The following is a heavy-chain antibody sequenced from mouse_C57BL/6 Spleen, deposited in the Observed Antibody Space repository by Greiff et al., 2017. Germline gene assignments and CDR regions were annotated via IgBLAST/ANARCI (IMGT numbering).Heavy chain of an antibody. J-gene: IGHJ3*01. V-gene: IGHV1-64*01. D-gene: IGHD2-12*01. CDR2: IHPNSGST. Sequence: QVQLKQSGAELVKPGASVKLSCKASGYTFTSYWMHWVKQRPGQGLEWIGMIHPNSGSTNYNEKFKSKATLTVDKSSSTAYMQLSSLTSEDSAVYYCARGHDDWFAYWGQGTLVTVSA. CDR1: GYTFTSYW. CDR3: ARGHDDWFAY.